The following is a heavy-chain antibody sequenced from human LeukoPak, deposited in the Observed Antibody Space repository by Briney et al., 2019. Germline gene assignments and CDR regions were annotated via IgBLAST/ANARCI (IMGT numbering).Heavy chain of an antibody. Sequence: GGSLRLSCAASGFTFSSYAMSWVRQAPGKGLEWVSAISGSGGSTYYADSVKGRFTISRDNSKNTLYLQMNSLRAEDTAVYYCAKSDILTGYPSYYFDYWGQGTLVTVSS. CDR3: AKSDILTGYPSYYFDY. CDR1: GFTFSSYA. J-gene: IGHJ4*02. D-gene: IGHD3-9*01. CDR2: ISGSGGST. V-gene: IGHV3-23*01.